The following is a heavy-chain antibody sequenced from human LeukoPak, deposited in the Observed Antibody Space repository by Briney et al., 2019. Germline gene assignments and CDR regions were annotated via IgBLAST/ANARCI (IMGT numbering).Heavy chain of an antibody. Sequence: GGSLRLSCAASGFTFDDYAMHWVRQAPGKGLEWVSGISWNSGSIGYADSVKGRFTISRDSAKNSLYLQMNSLRAEDMALYYCAKSTTRTPSPKAFFDYWGQGTLVTVSS. CDR2: ISWNSGSI. CDR1: GFTFDDYA. D-gene: IGHD1-1*01. J-gene: IGHJ4*02. V-gene: IGHV3-9*03. CDR3: AKSTTRTPSPKAFFDY.